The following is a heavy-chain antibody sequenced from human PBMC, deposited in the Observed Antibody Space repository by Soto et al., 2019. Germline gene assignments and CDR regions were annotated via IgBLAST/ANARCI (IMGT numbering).Heavy chain of an antibody. V-gene: IGHV1-18*01. CDR2: ISAYNGNT. CDR3: ARGSTLLWLNDYVNIVATPKTADPEFDY. J-gene: IGHJ4*02. CDR1: GYTFTSYG. Sequence: ASVKVSCKASGYTFTSYGISWVRQAPGQGLEWMGWISAYNGNTNYAQKLQGRVTMTTDTSTSTAYMELRSLRSDDTAVYYCARGSTLLWLNDYVNIVATPKTADPEFDYWGQGTLVTVSS. D-gene: IGHD5-12*01.